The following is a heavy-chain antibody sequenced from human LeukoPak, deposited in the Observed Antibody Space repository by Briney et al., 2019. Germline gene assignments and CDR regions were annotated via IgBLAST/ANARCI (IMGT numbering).Heavy chain of an antibody. D-gene: IGHD3-10*01. CDR1: GYTFTSYG. V-gene: IGHV1-18*01. CDR2: ISAYNGNT. J-gene: IGHJ4*02. Sequence: ASVKVSCKASGYTFTSYGISWVRQAPGQGLEWMGWISAYNGNTNYAQKLQGRVTMTTDTSTSTAYMELRSLRSDDTAVYYCARDTDLLWFGESRTNFDYWGQGTLVTVSS. CDR3: ARDTDLLWFGESRTNFDY.